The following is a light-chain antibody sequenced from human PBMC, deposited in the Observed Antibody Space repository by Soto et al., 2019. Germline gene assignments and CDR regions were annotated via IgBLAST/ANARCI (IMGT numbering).Light chain of an antibody. Sequence: EILLTQSPGTLSLSPGERATLSCRASQYISSSFLAWYQHKPRQAPRLLIYGASTRATDIQDRFSGSGSGTDFTLAISRVEPEEFAVYYCQQYGSSFPWTFGQGTKLEIK. J-gene: IGKJ2*02. CDR3: QQYGSSFPWT. CDR2: GAS. CDR1: QYISSSF. V-gene: IGKV3-20*01.